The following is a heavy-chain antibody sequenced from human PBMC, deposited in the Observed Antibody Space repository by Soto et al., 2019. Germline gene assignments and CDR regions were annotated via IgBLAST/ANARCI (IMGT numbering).Heavy chain of an antibody. Sequence: QVQLVESGGGVVQPGRSLRLSCAASGFSFSSYGMHWVRQAPGKGLEWVAVLSYDGSNKYYADSVKGRFTISRDNAKNTLHLQMNSLRAEDTAVYYCAKLDSGGWRCYSDYWGQGTLVTVSS. V-gene: IGHV3-30*18. CDR1: GFSFSSYG. J-gene: IGHJ4*02. CDR2: LSYDGSNK. D-gene: IGHD3-3*01. CDR3: AKLDSGGWRCYSDY.